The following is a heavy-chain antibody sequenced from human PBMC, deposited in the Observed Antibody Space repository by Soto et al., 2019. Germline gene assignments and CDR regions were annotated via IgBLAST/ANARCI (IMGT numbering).Heavy chain of an antibody. D-gene: IGHD3-22*01. CDR3: ARRLVDSSQLTMSADWFDP. CDR1: GYNFTNYW. J-gene: IGHJ5*02. CDR2: IDPSDSYT. Sequence: EVLLVQSGAEVKKPGESLTISCKASGYNFTNYWINWVRQMPGKGLEWMGRIDPSDSYTNYSPSFQGHVTISIDKSATTAFLQWSSLKASDTAMYFCARRLVDSSQLTMSADWFDPWGQGTPVTVSA. V-gene: IGHV5-10-1*03.